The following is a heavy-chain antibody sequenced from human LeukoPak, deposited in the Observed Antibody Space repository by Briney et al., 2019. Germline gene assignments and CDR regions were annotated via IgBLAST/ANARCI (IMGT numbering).Heavy chain of an antibody. CDR2: INHSGST. CDR1: GGSFSGYY. V-gene: IGHV4-34*01. Sequence: SETLSLTCAVYGGSFSGYYWSWIRQPPGKGLEWIGEINHSGSTNYNPPLKSRVTISVDTSKNQFSLKLSSVTAADTAVYYCARLQSNYYYYGMDVWGQGTTVTASS. J-gene: IGHJ6*02. CDR3: ARLQSNYYYYGMDV. D-gene: IGHD6-6*01.